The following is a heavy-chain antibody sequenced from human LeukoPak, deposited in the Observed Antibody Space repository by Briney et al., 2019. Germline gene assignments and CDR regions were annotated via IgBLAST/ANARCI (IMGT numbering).Heavy chain of an antibody. V-gene: IGHV3-23*01. CDR1: GFTFSNAW. Sequence: GGSLRLSCAASGFTFSNAWMSWVRQAPGKGLEWVSAISGSGGSTYYADSVKGRFTISRDNSKNTLYLQMNSLRAEDTAVYYCAKDDHFYYGSGSYPQDAFDIWGQGTMVTVSS. CDR2: ISGSGGST. D-gene: IGHD3-10*01. CDR3: AKDDHFYYGSGSYPQDAFDI. J-gene: IGHJ3*02.